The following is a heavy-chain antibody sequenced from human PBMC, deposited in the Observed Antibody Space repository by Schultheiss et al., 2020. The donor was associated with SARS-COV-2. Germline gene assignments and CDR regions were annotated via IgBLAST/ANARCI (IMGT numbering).Heavy chain of an antibody. D-gene: IGHD3-3*01. CDR3: ARTEDYDFWSGYFARNYYYGMDV. CDR2: ISSSSSYI. CDR1: GFTFSSYA. Sequence: GGSLRLSCAASGFTFSSYAMSWVRQAPGRGLEWVSSISSSSSYIYYADSVKGRFTISRDNAKNSLYLQMNSLRAEDTAVYYCARTEDYDFWSGYFARNYYYGMDVWGQGTTVTVSS. J-gene: IGHJ6*02. V-gene: IGHV3-21*01.